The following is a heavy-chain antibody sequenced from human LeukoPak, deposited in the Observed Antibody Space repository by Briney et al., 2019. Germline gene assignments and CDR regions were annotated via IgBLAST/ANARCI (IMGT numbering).Heavy chain of an antibody. CDR2: ISGSGGST. CDR1: GFTFSSYA. J-gene: IGHJ3*02. Sequence: GGSLRLSCAASGFTFSSYAMSWVRQAPGKGLEWVSAISGSGGSTYYADSVKGRFTISRDNSKNPLYLQMNSLRAEDTAVYYCAKDLSDSNDAFDIWGQGTLVTVSS. CDR3: AKDLSDSNDAFDI. D-gene: IGHD3-16*02. V-gene: IGHV3-23*01.